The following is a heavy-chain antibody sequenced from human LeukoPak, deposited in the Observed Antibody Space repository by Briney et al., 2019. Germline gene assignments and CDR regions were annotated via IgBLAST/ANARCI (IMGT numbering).Heavy chain of an antibody. CDR3: ARGAYYDSSGYSPIGTIDP. Sequence: PSETLSLTCTVSGGSISSGGYYWSWIRQHPGKGLEWIGYIYYSGSTYYNPSLKSRVTISVDTSKNQFSLKLSSVTAADTAVYYCARGAYYDSSGYSPIGTIDPWGQGTLVTVSS. V-gene: IGHV4-31*03. J-gene: IGHJ5*02. CDR2: IYYSGST. CDR1: GGSISSGGYY. D-gene: IGHD3-22*01.